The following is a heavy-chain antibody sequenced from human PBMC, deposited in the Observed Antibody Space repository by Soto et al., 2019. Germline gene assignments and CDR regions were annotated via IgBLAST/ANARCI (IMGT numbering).Heavy chain of an antibody. CDR2: ISGYNGDT. CDR1: GYTFSRYG. V-gene: IGHV1-18*01. CDR3: SKNRPPPYYYYGMDG. J-gene: IGHJ6*02. Sequence: QGQLVQSGPEAKKPGASVKVSCKASGYTFSRYGISWVRQAPGQGLEWMGGISGYNGDTKYSQKVQGRVTMTLDTSTYTAYMEVRSLTSDDTAIYYCSKNRPPPYYYYGMDGWGQGTTVTVS.